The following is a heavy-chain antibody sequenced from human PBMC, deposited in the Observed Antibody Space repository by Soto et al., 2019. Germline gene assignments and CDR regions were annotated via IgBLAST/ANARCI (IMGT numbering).Heavy chain of an antibody. CDR3: VRGGTYFAS. Sequence: EVQLVESGGGLVQPGGSLRLSCAVSGFSVSSDYMCWVRQAPGKGPEWLSVLYSAGNTYYADSVKCRFTVSRHNSFNTLSLQMNSLRPDDTAVYYCVRGGTYFASWGQGTLVTVSS. CDR2: LYSAGNT. J-gene: IGHJ4*02. V-gene: IGHV3-53*04. CDR1: GFSVSSDY. D-gene: IGHD1-26*01.